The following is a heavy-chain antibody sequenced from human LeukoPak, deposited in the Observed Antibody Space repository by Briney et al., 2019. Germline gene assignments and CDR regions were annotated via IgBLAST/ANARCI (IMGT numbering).Heavy chain of an antibody. CDR1: GYSISSGYY. V-gene: IGHV4-38-2*02. Sequence: AETLSLTCTVSGYSISSGYYWGWIRQPPGKGLEWIGYIYYSGSTNYNPSLKSRVTISIDTSKNQFSLKLSSVTAADTAVYYCARDRADGYNFYFDYWGQGTLVTVSS. J-gene: IGHJ4*02. CDR2: IYYSGST. D-gene: IGHD5-24*01. CDR3: ARDRADGYNFYFDY.